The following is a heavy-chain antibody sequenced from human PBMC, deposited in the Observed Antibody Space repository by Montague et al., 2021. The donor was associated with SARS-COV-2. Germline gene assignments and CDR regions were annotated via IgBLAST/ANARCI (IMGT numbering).Heavy chain of an antibody. CDR1: GFTFSNHD. V-gene: IGHV3-48*03. CDR3: TRDYRGIVGDGLDI. D-gene: IGHD3-16*02. Sequence: SLRLSCAASGFTFSNHDMNWVRQAPGKGPEWTSYISTSAYTTAYAGSVKGRFTISRDNRKNSLYLQMNSLRVEDTADYYGTRDYRGIVGDGLDIWGQGTTVTVSS. J-gene: IGHJ3*02. CDR2: ISTSAYTT.